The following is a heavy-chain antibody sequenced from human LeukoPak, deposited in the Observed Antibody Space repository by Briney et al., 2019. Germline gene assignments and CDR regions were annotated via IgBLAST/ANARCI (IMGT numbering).Heavy chain of an antibody. V-gene: IGHV4-30-4*01. J-gene: IGHJ5*02. CDR1: GGSISSGDYY. Sequence: SETLSLTCTVSGGSISSGDYYWSWIRQPPGKGLEWIGYIYYSGSTYYNPSLKSRVTISVDTSKNQFSLKLSSVTAADTAVYYCARVAGRYQLLDAYNWFDPWGQGTLVTVSS. D-gene: IGHD2-2*01. CDR3: ARVAGRYQLLDAYNWFDP. CDR2: IYYSGST.